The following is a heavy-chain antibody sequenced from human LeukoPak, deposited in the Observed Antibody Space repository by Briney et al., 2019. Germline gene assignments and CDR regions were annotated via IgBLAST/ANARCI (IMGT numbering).Heavy chain of an antibody. CDR3: ARDNGGTAMAYYSYYYMDV. J-gene: IGHJ6*03. CDR1: GYTFTGYG. CDR2: INTDNDDT. D-gene: IGHD5-18*01. Sequence: ASVTVSCKASGYTFTGYGITWVRQAPGQGLEWMGWINTDNDDTNYSQNLQGRVTMTRNTSISTAYMELSSLRSEDTAVYYCARDNGGTAMAYYSYYYMDVWGKGTTVTISS. V-gene: IGHV1-18*01.